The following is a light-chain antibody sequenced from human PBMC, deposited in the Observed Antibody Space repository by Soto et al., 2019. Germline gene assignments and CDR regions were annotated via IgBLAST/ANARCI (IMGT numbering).Light chain of an antibody. Sequence: QSVLTQSPSASASLGASVKLTCTLSSGHSSYAIAWHQQQPEKGPRYLMKLNSDGSHSKGDGIPDRFSGSSSGAERYLTISSLLSEDEADYYCQTWGTGTNYVFGTGTKLTVL. CDR1: SGHSSYA. J-gene: IGLJ1*01. CDR3: QTWGTGTNYV. V-gene: IGLV4-69*01. CDR2: LNSDGSH.